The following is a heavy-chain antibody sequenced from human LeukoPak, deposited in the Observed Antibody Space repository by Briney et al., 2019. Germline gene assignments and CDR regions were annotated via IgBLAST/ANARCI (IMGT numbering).Heavy chain of an antibody. J-gene: IGHJ4*02. CDR3: ARVRFGDDYYYDSSGYTDFDY. D-gene: IGHD3-22*01. CDR1: GGSISSSSYY. Sequence: PSETLSLTCTVSGGSISSSSYYWGWIRQPPGKGLEWIGSIYYSGSTYYNPSLKSRVTISVDTSKNQFSLKLSSVTAADTAVYYCARVRFGDDYYYDSSGYTDFDYWGQGTLVTVSS. V-gene: IGHV4-39*07. CDR2: IYYSGST.